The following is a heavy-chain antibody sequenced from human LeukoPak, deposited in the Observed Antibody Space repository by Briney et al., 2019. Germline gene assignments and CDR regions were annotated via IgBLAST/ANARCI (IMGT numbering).Heavy chain of an antibody. Sequence: ASVNVSCKASGYTFTSYGISWVRQAPGQGLEWMGWISAYNGNTNYAQKLQGRVTMTTDTSTSTAYMELRSLRSDDTAVYYCARDYDYVEDYYYYYGMDVWGQGTTVTVSS. CDR3: ARDYDYVEDYYYYYGMDV. J-gene: IGHJ6*02. CDR2: ISAYNGNT. V-gene: IGHV1-18*01. D-gene: IGHD5-12*01. CDR1: GYTFTSYG.